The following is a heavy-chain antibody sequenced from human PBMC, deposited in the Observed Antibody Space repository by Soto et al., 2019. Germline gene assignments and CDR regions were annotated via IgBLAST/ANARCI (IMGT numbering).Heavy chain of an antibody. V-gene: IGHV4-34*01. CDR1: GESFSDYF. Sequence: QVQLQLWGAGLLKPSETLSLTCAVSGESFSDYFWSWIRQPPGKGLEWIGEIDQTGRTNYNPSLKSRVIMSVDTSKNQFSLNLSSVTAADTAMYYCARGVGSGRDYGLDVWGQGTTVTVS. CDR2: IDQTGRT. D-gene: IGHD3-10*01. J-gene: IGHJ6*02. CDR3: ARGVGSGRDYGLDV.